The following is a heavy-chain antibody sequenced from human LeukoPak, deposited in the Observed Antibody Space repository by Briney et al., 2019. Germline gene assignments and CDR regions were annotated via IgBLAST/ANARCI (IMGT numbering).Heavy chain of an antibody. V-gene: IGHV3-43*02. D-gene: IGHD1-14*01. Sequence: GGSLRLSCAASGFTFDDYAMHWVRQAPGKGLEWVSLINVNGGTSYYADSVKGRFTISRDNSKSSLYLQMNSLRTGDTALYYCAKDRGRIGYYGMDVWGQGTTVTVSS. CDR1: GFTFDDYA. J-gene: IGHJ6*02. CDR3: AKDRGRIGYYGMDV. CDR2: INVNGGTS.